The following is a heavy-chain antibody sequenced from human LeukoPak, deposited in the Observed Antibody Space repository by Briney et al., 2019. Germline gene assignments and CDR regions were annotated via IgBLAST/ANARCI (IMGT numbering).Heavy chain of an antibody. CDR2: INSDGTVT. Sequence: GGSLRLSCAASGFTFSGYWMYWVRRGPGKGLVWVSRINSDGTVTNYADAVKRRFPMSRANAENTVYLQMSSLRAEDTGLYYCARPRTYSRATDAFDIWGQGTMVTVSS. CDR3: ARPRTYSRATDAFDI. CDR1: GFTFSGYW. V-gene: IGHV3-74*01. D-gene: IGHD4-11*01. J-gene: IGHJ3*02.